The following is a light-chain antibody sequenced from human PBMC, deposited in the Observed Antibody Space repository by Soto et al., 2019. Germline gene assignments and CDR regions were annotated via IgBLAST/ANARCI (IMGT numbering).Light chain of an antibody. Sequence: QSVLTQPPSASGTPGQRVTISCSGSSSNIGSNTVNWYQQLPGTAPKLLIYSNNHRPSGVPDRFSCSKSGTSASLAISGLQAEDEADYYCAAWDDSLNGRVFGGGTKLTVL. J-gene: IGLJ3*02. CDR3: AAWDDSLNGRV. CDR2: SNN. V-gene: IGLV1-44*01. CDR1: SSNIGSNT.